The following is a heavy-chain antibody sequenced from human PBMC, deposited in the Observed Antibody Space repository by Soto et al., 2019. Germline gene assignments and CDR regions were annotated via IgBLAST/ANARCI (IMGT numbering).Heavy chain of an antibody. CDR1: GGSISSYY. J-gene: IGHJ5*02. V-gene: IGHV4-59*01. CDR2: IYYSGST. D-gene: IGHD3-22*01. CDR3: ARGHDYYDSSGYTLHNWFDP. Sequence: PSETLSLTCTVSGGSISSYYWSWIRQPPGKVLEWIGYIYYSGSTNYNPSLKSRVTISVDTSKNQFSLKLSSVTAADTAVYYCARGHDYYDSSGYTLHNWFDPWGQGTLVTVSS.